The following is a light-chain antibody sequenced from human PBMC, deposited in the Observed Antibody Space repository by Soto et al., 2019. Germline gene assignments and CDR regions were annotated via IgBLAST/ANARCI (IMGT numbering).Light chain of an antibody. CDR3: QQYNDWPPRYT. V-gene: IGKV3-15*01. J-gene: IGKJ2*01. CDR2: GAS. CDR1: QSVNSN. Sequence: EVVLTPSPSTLSVSPGEGATLSCRASQSVNSNLAWYQQKPGQAPRLLIYGASTRATGIPARFSGSGSGTEGTLTISSLQSEDFAMYYGQQYNDWPPRYTVGQGT.